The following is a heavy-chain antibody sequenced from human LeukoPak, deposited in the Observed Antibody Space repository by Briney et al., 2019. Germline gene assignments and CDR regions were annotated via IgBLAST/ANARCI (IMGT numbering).Heavy chain of an antibody. CDR2: ISWNSGSI. CDR3: ARLAAAGTTDFDY. Sequence: GGSLRLSCAASGFTFDDYAMHWVRQAPGKGLEWVAGISWNSGSIGYADSVKGRFTISRDNSKNTLYLQMNSLRAEDTAVYYCARLAAAGTTDFDYWGQGTLVTVSS. J-gene: IGHJ4*02. CDR1: GFTFDDYA. V-gene: IGHV3-9*01. D-gene: IGHD6-13*01.